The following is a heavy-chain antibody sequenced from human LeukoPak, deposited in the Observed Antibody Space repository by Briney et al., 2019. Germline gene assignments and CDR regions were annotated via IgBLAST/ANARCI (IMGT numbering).Heavy chain of an antibody. CDR2: ISYDGSNK. Sequence: GGSLPLSCAASGFPFSSYGMHWVRPAPGKGREGVAVISYDGSNKYYAASEKGRFTISRDNSKNTLYLQMNSLRAEDTAVYYCAKGLDFDYCGQGTLVTVSS. CDR1: GFPFSSYG. J-gene: IGHJ4*02. V-gene: IGHV3-30*18. CDR3: AKGLDFDY.